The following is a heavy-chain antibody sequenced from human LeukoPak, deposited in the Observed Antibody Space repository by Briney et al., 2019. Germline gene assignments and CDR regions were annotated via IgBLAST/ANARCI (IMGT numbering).Heavy chain of an antibody. CDR1: GYTFTSYA. Sequence: ASVKVSCKASGYTFTSYAMHWVRQAPGQRLEWMGWINAGNGNTKYSQKFQGRVTITRDTSASTAYMELSSLRSEDTAVYYCARDVGAEYCSSTSCYGAAFDIWGQGTMVTVSS. D-gene: IGHD2-2*01. CDR2: INAGNGNT. CDR3: ARDVGAEYCSSTSCYGAAFDI. V-gene: IGHV1-3*01. J-gene: IGHJ3*02.